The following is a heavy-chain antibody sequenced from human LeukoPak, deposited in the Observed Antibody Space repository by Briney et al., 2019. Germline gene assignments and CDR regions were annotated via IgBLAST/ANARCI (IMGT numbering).Heavy chain of an antibody. Sequence: PGGSLRLSCAASGFTFSTYWMSWVRQAPGKGLEWVANIEQDGSEKYYVDSVKGRFTISRDNAKNSLYLQMNSLRAEDTAVYYCATDRRSNWFYGMDVWGPGTMVTVSS. CDR1: GFTFSTYW. J-gene: IGHJ6*02. CDR2: IEQDGSEK. D-gene: IGHD3-9*01. V-gene: IGHV3-7*01. CDR3: ATDRRSNWFYGMDV.